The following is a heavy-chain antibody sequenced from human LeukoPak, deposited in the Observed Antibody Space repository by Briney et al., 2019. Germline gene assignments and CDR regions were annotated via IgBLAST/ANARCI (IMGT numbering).Heavy chain of an antibody. CDR1: GFTFSSYA. J-gene: IGHJ4*02. D-gene: IGHD6-13*01. CDR3: ARVYGYLVPFDY. V-gene: IGHV3-30-3*01. CDR2: ISYDGSNK. Sequence: PGGSQRLSCAASGFTFSSYAMHWVRQAPGKGLEWVAVISYDGSNKYYADSVKGRFTISRDNSKNTLYLQMNSLRAEDTAVYYCARVYGYLVPFDYWGQGTLVTVSS.